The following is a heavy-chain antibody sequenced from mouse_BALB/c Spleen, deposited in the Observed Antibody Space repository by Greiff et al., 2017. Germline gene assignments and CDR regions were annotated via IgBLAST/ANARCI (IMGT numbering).Heavy chain of an antibody. CDR2: ISSGGSYP. CDR1: GFTFSSYA. J-gene: IGHJ4*01. Sequence: EVMLVESGGGLVKPGGSLKLSCAASGFTFSSYAMSWVRQTPEKRLEWVATISSGGSYPYYPDSVKGRFTISRDNAKNPLYLQMSSLRSEATAMFYCARQGNYGYVHYYARDCWGQGNSDSVST. D-gene: IGHD2-2*01. CDR3: ARQGNYGYVHYYARDC. V-gene: IGHV5-9-3*01.